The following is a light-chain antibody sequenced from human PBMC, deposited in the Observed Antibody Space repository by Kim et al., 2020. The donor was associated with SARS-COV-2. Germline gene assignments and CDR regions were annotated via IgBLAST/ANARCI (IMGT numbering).Light chain of an antibody. CDR1: QNVVNDH. CDR3: QQSSFSPLT. Sequence: EIVLTQSPGTLSLSPGERATLSCRASQNVVNDHLAWFQQKPGQPPRLLIHTVSARDTGVPDRFSGSGSGTDFTLTISRLEPEDFAIYYCQQSSFSPLTFGQGTRLEIK. CDR2: TVS. V-gene: IGKV3-20*01. J-gene: IGKJ5*01.